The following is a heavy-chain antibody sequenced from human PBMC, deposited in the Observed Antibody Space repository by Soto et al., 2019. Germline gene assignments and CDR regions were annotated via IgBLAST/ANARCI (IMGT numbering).Heavy chain of an antibody. V-gene: IGHV3-30*18. CDR2: ISYDGSNK. J-gene: IGHJ3*02. CDR3: AKDSLSLGVPRHGGAFDI. CDR1: GFTFSSYG. Sequence: QVQLVESGGGVVQPGRSLRLSCAASGFTFSSYGMHWVRQAPGKGLEWVAVISYDGSNKYYADSVKGRFTISRDNPKNTLYLQMNSLRAEDTAVYYCAKDSLSLGVPRHGGAFDIWGQGNMVTVSS. D-gene: IGHD3-16*01.